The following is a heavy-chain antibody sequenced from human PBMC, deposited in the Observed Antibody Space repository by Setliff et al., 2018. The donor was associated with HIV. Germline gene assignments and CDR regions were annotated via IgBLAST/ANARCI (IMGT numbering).Heavy chain of an antibody. CDR1: GYTFTTSG. J-gene: IGHJ4*02. D-gene: IGHD1-1*01. CDR3: ARAIQLETFDF. V-gene: IGHV1-18*01. CDR2: IGTYNGDT. Sequence: GASVMVSCKASGYTFTTSGVSWFRQAPGQGLEWMGWIGTYNGDTKFAQRFQGRVTMATDTSASTAYMKLRSLRSDDTAVYFCARAIQLETFDFWGQGTLVTVSS.